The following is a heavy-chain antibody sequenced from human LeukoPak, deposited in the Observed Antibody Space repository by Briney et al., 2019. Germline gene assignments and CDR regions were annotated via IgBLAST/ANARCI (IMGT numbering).Heavy chain of an antibody. CDR2: IKSDGSEE. V-gene: IGHV3-7*01. J-gene: IGHJ4*02. CDR3: ARGDLWLGH. CDR1: GFIFSSYW. D-gene: IGHD3-10*01. Sequence: GGSLRLSCATSGFIFSSYWMCWVRQAPGKGLEWVANIKSDGSEEYYGDSVKGRFTTSRDNAKNSLYLQMNGLRVEDTAVYYCARGDLWLGHWGQGSLVTVSS.